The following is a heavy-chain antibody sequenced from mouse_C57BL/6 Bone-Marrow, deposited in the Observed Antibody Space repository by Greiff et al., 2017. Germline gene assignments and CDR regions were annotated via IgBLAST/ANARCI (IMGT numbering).Heavy chain of an antibody. V-gene: IGHV1-81*01. Sequence: QVQLQQSGAELARPGASVKLSCKASGYTFTSYGISWVKQRTGQGLEWIGEIYPRSGNTYYNEKFKGKATLTADKSSSTAYMELRSLTSEDAAVYVCAREWLRRRGYYFDYWGQGTTLTVSS. CDR1: GYTFTSYG. CDR3: AREWLRRRGYYFDY. CDR2: IYPRSGNT. D-gene: IGHD2-2*01. J-gene: IGHJ2*01.